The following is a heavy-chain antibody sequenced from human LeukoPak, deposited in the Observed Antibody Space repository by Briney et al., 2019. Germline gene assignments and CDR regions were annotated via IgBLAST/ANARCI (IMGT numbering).Heavy chain of an antibody. CDR1: RFTFSSYA. CDR3: VKDSYYYDSSGYYYVKDH. V-gene: IGHV3-23*01. D-gene: IGHD3-22*01. CDR2: ISGSGGTT. J-gene: IGHJ4*02. Sequence: GVSLRLSCAASRFTFSSYAMNWVRQAPGKGLEWVSDISGSGGTTYYAGSVRGRFTISRDNSKTTLYVKMNSLRADDTAIYYCVKDSYYYDSSGYYYVKDHWGQGTLVTVSS.